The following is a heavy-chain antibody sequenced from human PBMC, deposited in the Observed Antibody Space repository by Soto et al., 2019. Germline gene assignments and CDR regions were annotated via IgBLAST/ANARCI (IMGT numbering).Heavy chain of an antibody. J-gene: IGHJ5*01. CDR3: ARVRQGCSANNCYFDP. Sequence: QSLTCTLSGGSVRAPDWWNWVRQSPDKGLEWIAEVHISGHSNYNPSLRSRVSVSIDSSKNQFYLNLNSVTAADTAIYYCARVRQGCSANNCYFDPWGQGTQVTVSS. CDR2: VHISGHS. V-gene: IGHV4-4*02. CDR1: GGSVRAPDW. D-gene: IGHD1-1*01.